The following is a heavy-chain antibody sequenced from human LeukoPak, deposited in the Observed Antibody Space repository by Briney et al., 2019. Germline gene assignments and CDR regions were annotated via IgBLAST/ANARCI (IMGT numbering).Heavy chain of an antibody. D-gene: IGHD2-2*01. CDR1: GGTFSNHV. CDR3: ARGVVPAAITSWFDP. CDR2: IISAFGPA. Sequence: SVKVSCKASGGTFSNHVMTWVRHAPGQGLEWMGGIISAFGPANYAQKFQGRVTITADESINTAYMELSSLRSEDTAVYYCARGVVPAAITSWFDPWGQGTLVTVSS. V-gene: IGHV1-69*13. J-gene: IGHJ5*02.